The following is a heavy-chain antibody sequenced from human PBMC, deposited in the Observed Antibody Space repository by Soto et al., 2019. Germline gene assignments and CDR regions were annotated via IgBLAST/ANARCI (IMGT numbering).Heavy chain of an antibody. J-gene: IGHJ6*02. CDR3: AMVDNYVTPTPQDV. V-gene: IGHV1-18*01. Sequence: QVKLVQSGDEMKKPGASVRVSCKAPGYIFVNYGIAWVRQAPGQGLEWMGSISPYTGDTHSASKVQGRLTMTTDTPTSTAYMDLGSLTSDDTAVYYCAMVDNYVTPTPQDVWGQGTMVTVSS. CDR1: GYIFVNYG. D-gene: IGHD3-16*01. CDR2: ISPYTGDT.